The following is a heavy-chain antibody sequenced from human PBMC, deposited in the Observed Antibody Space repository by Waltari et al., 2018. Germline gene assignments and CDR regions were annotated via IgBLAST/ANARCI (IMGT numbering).Heavy chain of an antibody. V-gene: IGHV4-39*01. CDR1: GASVASAAPY. Sequence: QVRLRESGPGLVKPSETLSLTCAVSGASVASAAPYWGGIRPSPERGLEWLGTRYCTVTTHYNPSLRSRVTISADTSRDQFSLRVNSVTAADTAVYYCAGTDLHTKIAFDSWGQGTQVTVSA. CDR2: RYCTVTT. CDR3: AGTDLHTKIAFDS. J-gene: IGHJ4*02. D-gene: IGHD2-21*01.